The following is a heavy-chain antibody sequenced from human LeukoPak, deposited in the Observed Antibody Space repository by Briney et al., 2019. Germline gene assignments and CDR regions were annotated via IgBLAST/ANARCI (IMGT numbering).Heavy chain of an antibody. CDR1: GFTFSSYT. J-gene: IGHJ4*02. D-gene: IGHD3-3*02. V-gene: IGHV3-30*01. CDR2: ISYDGSNK. Sequence: GGSLRLPCAASGFTFSSYTVHWVRQAPGKGLEWVAVISYDGSNKYYADSVKGRFTISRDNSKNTLYLQMNSLRAEDTAVYYCARAAFTPGDYFDYWGQGTLVTVSS. CDR3: ARAAFTPGDYFDY.